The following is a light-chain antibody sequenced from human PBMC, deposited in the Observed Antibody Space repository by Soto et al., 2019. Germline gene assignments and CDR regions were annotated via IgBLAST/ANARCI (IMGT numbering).Light chain of an antibody. V-gene: IGKV1-39*01. CDR3: QQTSSPPWT. J-gene: IGKJ1*01. Sequence: DIQMTQSPSSLSASVGDRVTITCRASQSISIYLNWYQQTPGKAPKLLIYGASTLQSGVPSRFSGSGSGTVFTLTISSLQPEDFATYYCQQTSSPPWTFGQGTKVEIK. CDR1: QSISIY. CDR2: GAS.